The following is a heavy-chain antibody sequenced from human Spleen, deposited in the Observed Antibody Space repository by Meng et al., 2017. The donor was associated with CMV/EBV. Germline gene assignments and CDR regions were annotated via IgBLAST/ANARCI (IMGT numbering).Heavy chain of an antibody. D-gene: IGHD3-3*01. CDR2: IYYSGST. V-gene: IGHV4-61*01. CDR1: GGSVSSGSYY. Sequence: GSLRLSCTVSGGSVSSGSYYWSWIRQPPGKGLEWIGYIYYSGSTNYNSSLKSRVTISVDTSKNQFSLKLSSVTAADTAVYYCARDSERDFWSGYPMRGNGFDIWGQGTMVTVSS. CDR3: ARDSERDFWSGYPMRGNGFDI. J-gene: IGHJ3*02.